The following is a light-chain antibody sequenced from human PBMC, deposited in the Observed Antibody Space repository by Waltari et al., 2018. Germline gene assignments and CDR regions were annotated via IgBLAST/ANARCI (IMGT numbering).Light chain of an antibody. V-gene: IGLV3-19*01. Sequence: SSALTQDPAVSVALGQTVKIPCKGDSLRSYYACWSQQKPGQAPVLVIYGKNKRPAGIPDRFSGSSSGNTASLTITGDQAEDEADYYCNSRDSSGNHLRVFGGGTKLTVL. CDR1: SLRSYY. CDR2: GKN. CDR3: NSRDSSGNHLRV. J-gene: IGLJ2*01.